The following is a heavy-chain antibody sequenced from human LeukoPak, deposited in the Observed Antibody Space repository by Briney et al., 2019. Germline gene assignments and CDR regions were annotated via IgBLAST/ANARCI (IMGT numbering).Heavy chain of an antibody. Sequence: GASVKVSCKASGYTFTSYYMHWVRQAPGQGLEWMGIINPSGGSTSYAQKFQGRVTMTRDTSTSTVYMELSSLRSEDTAVYYCARDPTNPIVGATSPSDYWGQGTLVTVSS. V-gene: IGHV1-46*01. D-gene: IGHD1-26*01. J-gene: IGHJ4*02. CDR1: GYTFTSYY. CDR3: ARDPTNPIVGATSPSDY. CDR2: INPSGGST.